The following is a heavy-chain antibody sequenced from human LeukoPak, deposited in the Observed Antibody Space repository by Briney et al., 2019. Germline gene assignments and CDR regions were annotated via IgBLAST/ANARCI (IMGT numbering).Heavy chain of an antibody. J-gene: IGHJ3*01. D-gene: IGHD1-1*01. CDR2: IYYSGST. CDR3: ARHYSNWSQGAFDV. V-gene: IGHV4-59*08. Sequence: SETLSLTCTVSGGSMRSYYWSWIRQPLGNGLEWFGYIYYSGSTNYNPSLKSRVTLSVDTSENQFSLNLSSVTVAFTSVYYCARHYSNWSQGAFDVWCQGTMVTVSS. CDR1: GGSMRSYY.